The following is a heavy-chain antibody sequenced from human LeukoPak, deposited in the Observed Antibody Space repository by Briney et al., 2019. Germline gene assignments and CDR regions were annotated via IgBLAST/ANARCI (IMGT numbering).Heavy chain of an antibody. CDR3: ARARREVRGVIITALFDY. J-gene: IGHJ4*02. V-gene: IGHV1-2*02. CDR2: INPNSGGT. D-gene: IGHD3-10*01. CDR1: GYTFTGYY. Sequence: GASVKVSCKASGYTFTGYYMHWVRQAPGQGLEWMGWINPNSGGTNYAQKFQGRVTMTRDTSISTAYMELSRLRSDDTAVYYCARARREVRGVIITALFDYWGQGTLVTVSS.